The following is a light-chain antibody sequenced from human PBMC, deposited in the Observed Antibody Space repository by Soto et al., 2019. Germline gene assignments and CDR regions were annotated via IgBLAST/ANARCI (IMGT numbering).Light chain of an antibody. V-gene: IGKV3D-15*01. J-gene: IGKJ4*01. CDR3: QQYNNWPPLT. CDR2: GAS. Sequence: EIVMTQSPSTLSVSPGERATLSCRASQSVSSNLAWYQQKPGQAPRLLIYGASTRATGIPARFSGSGSGTEFTLTISSLQSVDVYVYYCQQYNNWPPLTFGGGTKVEIK. CDR1: QSVSSN.